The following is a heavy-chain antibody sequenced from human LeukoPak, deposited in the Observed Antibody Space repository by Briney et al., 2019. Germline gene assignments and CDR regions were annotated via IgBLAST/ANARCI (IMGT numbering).Heavy chain of an antibody. V-gene: IGHV3-7*01. CDR1: GFNFSINW. D-gene: IGHD6-13*01. Sequence: GGSLRLSCSASGFNFSINWMTWVRQAPGKGLEWVANIPDDGSETNYVDSVKGRFIISRDNAKNSLSLQMTSLREEDTALYYCARGIAAPALDYFDYWGQGTLVTVSS. CDR2: IPDDGSET. CDR3: ARGIAAPALDYFDY. J-gene: IGHJ4*02.